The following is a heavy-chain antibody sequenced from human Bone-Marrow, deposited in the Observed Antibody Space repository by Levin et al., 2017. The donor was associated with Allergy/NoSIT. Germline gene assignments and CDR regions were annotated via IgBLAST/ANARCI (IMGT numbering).Heavy chain of an antibody. V-gene: IGHV3-21*03. J-gene: IGHJ4*02. CDR2: ISGSTSYI. D-gene: IGHD1-20*01. Sequence: PGGSLRLSCAASGFTFRNYSMNWVRQAPGKGLEWVSSISGSTSYIYYADSLKGRFTISRDNAKNSLYLQMNSLRAEDTAVYYCARDFITAKTTKLFDYWGQGTLVTVSS. CDR1: GFTFRNYS. CDR3: ARDFITAKTTKLFDY.